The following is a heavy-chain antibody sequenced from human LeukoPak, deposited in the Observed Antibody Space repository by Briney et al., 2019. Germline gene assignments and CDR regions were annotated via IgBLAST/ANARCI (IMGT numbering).Heavy chain of an antibody. CDR2: IYYSGST. CDR1: GGSISSGDYY. Sequence: PSETLSLTCTVSGGSISSGDYYWSWIRQPPGKGLEWIGYIYYSGSTYYNPSLKSRVTISVDTSKNQFSLKLSSVTAADTAVYYCAREAFMVRGVIITSRWGAFDIWGQGTMVTVSS. D-gene: IGHD3-10*01. V-gene: IGHV4-30-4*01. J-gene: IGHJ3*02. CDR3: AREAFMVRGVIITSRWGAFDI.